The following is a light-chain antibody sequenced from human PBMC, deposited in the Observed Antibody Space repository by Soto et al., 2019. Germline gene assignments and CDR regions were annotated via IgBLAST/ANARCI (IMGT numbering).Light chain of an antibody. CDR1: SGHSSYA. Sequence: QLVLTQSPSASAALGASVNLTCTLSSGHSSYAIAWHQQQPETGPRHLMKLDGDGSHTPGDAIPGRFSASSSRAERYVTIARLQSEDEADYYCQTWGTGIQVVFGGGTKLTVL. V-gene: IGLV4-69*01. J-gene: IGLJ2*01. CDR3: QTWGTGIQVV. CDR2: LDGDGSH.